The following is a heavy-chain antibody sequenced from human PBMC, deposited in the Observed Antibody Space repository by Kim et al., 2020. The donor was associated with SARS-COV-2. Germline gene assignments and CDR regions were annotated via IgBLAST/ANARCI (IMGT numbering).Heavy chain of an antibody. CDR1: GFTFRICG. CDR3: AKYLEYRVTSVDY. V-gene: IGHV3-30*18. Sequence: GGSLRLSCAASGFTFRICGMHWVRQAPGKGLEWVAVISWDGNNKYYADSVKGRFTISRDNSKNTLYLQMNSLRADDTAVYYCAKYLEYRVTSVDYWGQGT. D-gene: IGHD2-2*01. J-gene: IGHJ4*02. CDR2: ISWDGNNK.